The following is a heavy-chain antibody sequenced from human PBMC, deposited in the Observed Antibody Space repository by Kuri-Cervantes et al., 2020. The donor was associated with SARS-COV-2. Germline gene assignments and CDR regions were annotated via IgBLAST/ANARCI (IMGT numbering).Heavy chain of an antibody. CDR1: GFTFSSYG. V-gene: IGHV3-30*18. Sequence: GESLKISCAASGFTFSSYGMHWVRQAPGKGLERVAVISYDGSNKYYADSVKGRFTISRDNSKNTLYLQMNSLRAEDTAAYYCAKDLGGYVGYWGQGTLVTVSS. CDR3: AKDLGGYVGY. D-gene: IGHD3-22*01. J-gene: IGHJ4*02. CDR2: ISYDGSNK.